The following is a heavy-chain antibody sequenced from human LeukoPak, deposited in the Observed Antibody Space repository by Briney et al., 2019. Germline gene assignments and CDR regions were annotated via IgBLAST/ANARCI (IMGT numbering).Heavy chain of an antibody. CDR3: ARTYDSSGYYLDP. D-gene: IGHD3-22*01. J-gene: IGHJ5*02. CDR1: GYSFTSYW. Sequence: GESLKISCKGSGYSFTSYWVGWVRQMPGKGLEWMGIIYPGDSDTRYSPSFQGQVTISADKSISTAYLQWSSLKASDTAMYYCARTYDSSGYYLDPWGQGTLVTVSS. CDR2: IYPGDSDT. V-gene: IGHV5-51*01.